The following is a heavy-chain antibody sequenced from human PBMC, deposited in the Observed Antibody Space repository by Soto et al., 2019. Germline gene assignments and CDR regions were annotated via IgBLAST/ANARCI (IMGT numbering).Heavy chain of an antibody. CDR3: ASPIHDYGDYEGPTYYYYYYGMDV. CDR2: IYPGDSDT. D-gene: IGHD4-17*01. CDR1: GERYTSYW. Sequence: GAAEKISGKGCGERYTSYWSGWVHQKKGKGLEWMGIIYPGDSDTRYSPSFQGQVTISADKSISTAYLQWSSLKASDTAMYYCASPIHDYGDYEGPTYYYYYYGMDVWGQGTTVTVSS. V-gene: IGHV5-51*07. J-gene: IGHJ6*02.